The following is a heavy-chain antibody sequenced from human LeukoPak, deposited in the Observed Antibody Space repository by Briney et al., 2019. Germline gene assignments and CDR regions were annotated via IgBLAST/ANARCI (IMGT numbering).Heavy chain of an antibody. Sequence: ASVKVSCKASGGTFSSYAISWVRQAPGQGLEWMGGIIPIFVTANYAQKFQGRVTITADESTSTAYMELSSLRSEDTAVYYCARSFWVTGDYYGMDVWGQGTTVTVSS. D-gene: IGHD5-18*01. V-gene: IGHV1-69*13. CDR2: IIPIFVTA. J-gene: IGHJ6*02. CDR3: ARSFWVTGDYYGMDV. CDR1: GGTFSSYA.